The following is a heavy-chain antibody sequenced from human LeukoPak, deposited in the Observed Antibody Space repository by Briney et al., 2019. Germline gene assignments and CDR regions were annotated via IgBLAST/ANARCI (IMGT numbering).Heavy chain of an antibody. D-gene: IGHD2-15*01. V-gene: IGHV3-21*01. Sequence: GGSLRLSCAAYGFTLSSHSMNWVRQAPGKGLEWVSSISSSSSYIHSADSVKGRFTISRDNAKNSLYLQMNSLRAEDTAVYYCARGRFCSSGSCYFDLWGQGALVTVSS. CDR1: GFTLSSHS. J-gene: IGHJ4*02. CDR3: ARGRFCSSGSCYFDL. CDR2: ISSSSSYI.